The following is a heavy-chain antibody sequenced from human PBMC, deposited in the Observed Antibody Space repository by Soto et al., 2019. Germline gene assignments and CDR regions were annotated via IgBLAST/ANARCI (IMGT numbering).Heavy chain of an antibody. D-gene: IGHD6-13*01. J-gene: IGHJ5*02. V-gene: IGHV4-39*01. Sequence: KTSETLSLTCTVSGGSISSSSYYWGWIRQPPGKGLEWIGSIYYSGSTYYNPSLKSRVTISVDTSKNQFSLKLSSVTAADTAVYYCARGGYSSSWPKPGWFDPWGQGTLVTVSS. CDR2: IYYSGST. CDR3: ARGGYSSSWPKPGWFDP. CDR1: GGSISSSSYY.